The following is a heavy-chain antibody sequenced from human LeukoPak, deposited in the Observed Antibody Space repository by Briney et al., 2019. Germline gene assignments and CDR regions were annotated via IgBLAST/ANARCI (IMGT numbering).Heavy chain of an antibody. D-gene: IGHD3-22*01. CDR1: GFTFSSYS. Sequence: GGSLRLSCAASGFTFSSYSMNWVRQAPGKGLEWVSSISSSSSDIYYADSVKGRFTISRDNAKTTLYLQMSSLRAEETAVYYCARAMIVVVNWGQGTLVTVSS. V-gene: IGHV3-21*01. CDR2: ISSSSSDI. J-gene: IGHJ4*02. CDR3: ARAMIVVVN.